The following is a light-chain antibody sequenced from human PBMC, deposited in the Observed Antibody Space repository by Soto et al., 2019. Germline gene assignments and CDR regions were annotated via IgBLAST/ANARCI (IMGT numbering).Light chain of an antibody. CDR2: DAS. CDR3: QQRKYWPPLT. CDR1: HSVDIY. V-gene: IGKV3-11*01. J-gene: IGKJ5*01. Sequence: EAVLTQSPATLSLSPGETATLSCRASHSVDIYVASYQQQPGQAPSLLIYDASNRATGIPARFSGSGSGTDFTLTISSLEPEDFAVYYCQQRKYWPPLTFGQGTRLE.